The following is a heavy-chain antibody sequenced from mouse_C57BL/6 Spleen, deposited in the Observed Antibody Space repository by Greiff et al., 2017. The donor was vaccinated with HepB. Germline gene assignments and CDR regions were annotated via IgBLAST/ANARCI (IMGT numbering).Heavy chain of an antibody. CDR3: ARIWIYYGNDYYAMDY. Sequence: VQLQQSVAELVRPGASVKLSCTASGFNIKNAYMHWVKQRPEQGLEWIGRIDPANGNTKYAPKFQGKATITADTSSNTAYLQLSSLTSEDTAIYYCARIWIYYGNDYYAMDYWGQGTSVTVSS. D-gene: IGHD2-1*01. CDR1: GFNIKNAY. V-gene: IGHV14-3*01. J-gene: IGHJ4*01. CDR2: IDPANGNT.